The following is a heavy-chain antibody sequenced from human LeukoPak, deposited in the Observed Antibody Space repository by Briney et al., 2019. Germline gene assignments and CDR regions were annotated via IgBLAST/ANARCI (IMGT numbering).Heavy chain of an antibody. D-gene: IGHD2-15*01. CDR1: GFTVSSNY. Sequence: GGSLRLSCAASGFTVSSNYMSWVRQAPGKGLEWVSVIYSGGSTNYADSVKGRFTIPRDNSKNTLYLQMNSLRAEDTAVYYCARECGGSCALGHYWGQGTLVTVSS. CDR3: ARECGGSCALGHY. V-gene: IGHV3-53*01. J-gene: IGHJ4*02. CDR2: IYSGGST.